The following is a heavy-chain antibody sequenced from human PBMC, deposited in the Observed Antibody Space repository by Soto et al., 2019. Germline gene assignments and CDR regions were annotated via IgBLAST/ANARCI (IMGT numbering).Heavy chain of an antibody. V-gene: IGHV3-30-3*01. J-gene: IGHJ6*02. Sequence: QVQLVESGGGVVQPGRSLRLSCAASGSSFRSYAMHWVRQAPGKGLEWVTVVSYDGSDIYYADSVKGRFTSSRDNSKNTLYLQMNSLRVEDTAVYYCARATHCTRNSCYTGHYYGLDVWGQGTKVTVSS. CDR3: ARATHCTRNSCYTGHYYGLDV. D-gene: IGHD2-2*02. CDR1: GSSFRSYA. CDR2: VSYDGSDI.